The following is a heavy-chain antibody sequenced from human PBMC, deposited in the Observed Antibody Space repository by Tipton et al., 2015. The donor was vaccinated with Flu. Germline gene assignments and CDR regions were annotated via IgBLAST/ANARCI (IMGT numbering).Heavy chain of an antibody. CDR2: INHGGNA. CDR3: ARGRGIVLTMYAQRPHGMDV. Sequence: GLVKPSETLSLTCDVYGGSFTDYYWNWIRQPPGKGLEWIGEINHGGNAIYNPSLKSRVTISVDTSKNQFSLRLRSVTAADTAVYYCARGRGIVLTMYAQRPHGMDVWGQGTTVTVSS. D-gene: IGHD2-8*01. CDR1: GGSFTDYY. V-gene: IGHV4-34*01. J-gene: IGHJ6*02.